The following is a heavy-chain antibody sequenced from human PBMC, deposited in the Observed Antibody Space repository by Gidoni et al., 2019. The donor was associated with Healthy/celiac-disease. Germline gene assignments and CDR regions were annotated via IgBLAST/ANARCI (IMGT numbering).Heavy chain of an antibody. D-gene: IGHD6-19*01. CDR1: GYTLTELS. CDR3: ATSGVVGGSSGWYDY. CDR2: FVPEDSET. V-gene: IGHV1-24*01. Sequence: QVQLVQSGAEVKKPGASVKVSCKVSGYTLTELSMHWVRQAPGKGLEWMGGFVPEDSETINAQKFQGRVTMTEDTSTDTAYMELSSLRSEDTAVYYCATSGVVGGSSGWYDYWGQGTLVTVSS. J-gene: IGHJ4*02.